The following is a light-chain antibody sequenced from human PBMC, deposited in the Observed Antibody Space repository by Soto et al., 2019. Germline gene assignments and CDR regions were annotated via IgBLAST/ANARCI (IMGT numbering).Light chain of an antibody. CDR3: TLYAGSRNLV. CDR1: SSDVGGYNS. V-gene: IGLV2-8*01. CDR2: EVN. J-gene: IGLJ3*02. Sequence: QSALTQPPSASGSPGQSVTISCTGTSSDVGGYNSVSWYQQHPGRAPKLLIFEVNKRPSGVPDRFSASKSDNTASLTVSGIQAEDEANYYCTLYAGSRNLVFGGGTKLTVL.